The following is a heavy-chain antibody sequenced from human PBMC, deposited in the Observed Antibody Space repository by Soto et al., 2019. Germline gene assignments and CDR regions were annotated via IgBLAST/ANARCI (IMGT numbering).Heavy chain of an antibody. V-gene: IGHV1-69*01. Sequence: QVQLVQSGAEVKKPGSSVKVSCKASGGTFSSYAISWVRQAPGQGLEWMGGIIPIFGTANYAQKFQGRVTITADESTSTAYMELSSLRSEDTAVYYCARETYDILTGKRYYFDYWGQGTLVTGSS. CDR2: IIPIFGTA. CDR3: ARETYDILTGKRYYFDY. CDR1: GGTFSSYA. D-gene: IGHD3-9*01. J-gene: IGHJ4*02.